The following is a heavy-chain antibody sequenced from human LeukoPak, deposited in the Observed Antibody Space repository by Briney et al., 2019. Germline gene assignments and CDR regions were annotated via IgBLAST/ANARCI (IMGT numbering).Heavy chain of an antibody. V-gene: IGHV1-18*01. CDR1: GGTFSSYA. CDR3: ARDSSSWYHYYMDV. D-gene: IGHD6-13*01. CDR2: ISAYNGNT. Sequence: ASVKVSCKASGGTFSSYAISWVRQAPGQGLEWMGWISAYNGNTNYAQKLQGRVTMTTGTSTSTAYMELRSLRSDDTAVYYCARDSSSWYHYYMDVWGKGTTVTISS. J-gene: IGHJ6*03.